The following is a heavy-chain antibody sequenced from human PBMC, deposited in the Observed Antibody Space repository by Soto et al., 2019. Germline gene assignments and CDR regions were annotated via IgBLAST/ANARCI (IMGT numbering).Heavy chain of an antibody. CDR3: ATHHSGYDFGDYYSSYSTDV. D-gene: IGHD5-12*01. CDR2: IWYDGSDK. J-gene: IGHJ6*03. CDR1: GFTFSSYG. V-gene: IGHV3-33*01. Sequence: GGSLRLSCAASGFTFSSYGMHWVRQAPGKGLEWVGVIWYDGSDKYYADSVKGRFTISRDNSKNTLYLQINSLRAEDTAVYYCATHHSGYDFGDYYSSYSTDVWGKGTTVTLSS.